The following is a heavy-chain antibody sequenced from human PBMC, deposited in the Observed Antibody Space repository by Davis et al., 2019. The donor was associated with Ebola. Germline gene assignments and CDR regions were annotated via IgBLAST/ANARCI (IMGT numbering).Heavy chain of an antibody. CDR2: ISVRSIT. D-gene: IGHD4-17*01. CDR1: GFIFSSYA. CDR3: AKVHPPTTVTTGWLDP. V-gene: IGHV3-23*01. Sequence: GESLKISRAASGFIFSSYAMSWVRQAPGKGLEWVSSISVRSITYHADSVKGRFTISRDNSKNTLYLQMNSLRAEDTAVYYCAKVHPPTTVTTGWLDPWGQGTLVTVSS. J-gene: IGHJ5*02.